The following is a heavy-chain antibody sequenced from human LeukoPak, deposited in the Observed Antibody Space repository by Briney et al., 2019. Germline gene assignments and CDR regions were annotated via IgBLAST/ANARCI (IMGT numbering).Heavy chain of an antibody. CDR2: IKSDGST. CDR3: ARAPAEIGGYYPEYFRH. J-gene: IGHJ1*01. D-gene: IGHD3-22*01. Sequence: GGTLRLSCAASGVTLSRYWMHWVRQAPGKGLVWVSRIKSDGSTNYADSVKGRFAIPRDNSKNTVSLQMNSLRAEDTGVYYCARAPAEIGGYYPEYFRHWGQGTLVTVSS. V-gene: IGHV3-74*01. CDR1: GVTLSRYW.